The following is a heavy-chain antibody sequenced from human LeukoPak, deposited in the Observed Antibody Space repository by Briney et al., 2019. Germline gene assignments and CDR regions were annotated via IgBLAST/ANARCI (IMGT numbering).Heavy chain of an antibody. V-gene: IGHV4-39*07. D-gene: IGHD3-3*01. CDR2: IYYSGST. J-gene: IGHJ4*02. CDR3: ARDFGFWSGYSSFDY. CDR1: GGSISSSSYY. Sequence: SETLSLTCTVSGGSISSSSYYWGWIRRPPGKGLEWIGSIYYSGSTYYNPSLKSRVTISVDTSKNQFSLKLSSVTAADTAVYYCARDFGFWSGYSSFDYWGQGTLVTVSS.